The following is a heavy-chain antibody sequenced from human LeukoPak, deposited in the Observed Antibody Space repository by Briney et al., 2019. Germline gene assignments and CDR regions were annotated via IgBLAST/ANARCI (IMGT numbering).Heavy chain of an antibody. CDR3: ASTSTSNYYYYYYMDV. CDR1: GGSISSSSYY. D-gene: IGHD2-2*01. Sequence: SETLSLTCTVSGGSISSSSYYWGWIRQPPGKGVGWIGSIYYSGSTYYNPSLKSRVTISVDTSKSQFSLKLSSVTAADTAVYYCASTSTSNYYYYYYMDVWGKGTTVTVSS. V-gene: IGHV4-39*01. CDR2: IYYSGST. J-gene: IGHJ6*03.